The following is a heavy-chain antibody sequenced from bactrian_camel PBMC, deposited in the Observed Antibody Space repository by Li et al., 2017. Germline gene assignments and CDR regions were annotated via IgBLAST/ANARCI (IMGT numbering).Heavy chain of an antibody. D-gene: IGHD3*01. CDR3: AKDHRGDYCAESWCYDFGY. Sequence: VQLVESGGGLVQPGGSLRLSCAASGFTFGTDAVTWVRQAPGREREEVSCITWGDRKPEHYSDSVKGRFTISRDNAKNALYLQMHSPKPEDTAMYYCAKDHRGDYCAESWCYDFGYWGQGTQVTVS. CDR2: ITWGDRKPE. V-gene: IGHV3S60*01. CDR1: GFTFGTDA. J-gene: IGHJ6*01.